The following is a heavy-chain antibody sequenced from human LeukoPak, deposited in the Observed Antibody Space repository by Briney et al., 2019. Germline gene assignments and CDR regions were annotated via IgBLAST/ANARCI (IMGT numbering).Heavy chain of an antibody. CDR2: ISSSSSYI. D-gene: IGHD4-17*01. CDR3: ARYGDYGDAFDI. V-gene: IGHV3-21*01. Sequence: GGSLRLSCAASGFTFSSYSMNWVRQAPGKGLEWVSSISSSSSYIYYADSVKGRFTISRDNAKNSLYLQMNSLRAEGTAVYYCARYGDYGDAFDIWGQGTMVTVSS. J-gene: IGHJ3*02. CDR1: GFTFSSYS.